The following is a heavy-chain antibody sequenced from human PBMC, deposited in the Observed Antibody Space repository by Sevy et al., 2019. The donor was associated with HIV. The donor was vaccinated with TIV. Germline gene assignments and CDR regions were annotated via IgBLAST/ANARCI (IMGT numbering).Heavy chain of an antibody. J-gene: IGHJ4*02. D-gene: IGHD2-15*01. CDR3: VMEGARDSNIGYCFGENCLDGWCEM. V-gene: IGHV3-30*09. CDR1: EFTFSDYV. CDR2: ITHDGMNE. Sequence: GGSLRLSCTASEFTFSDYVMHWVRQTPGKGLEWVAIITHDGMNEDYAESAKCRFVICRVKSRNSLYLQMNRLRPDDTAVDFWVMEGARDSNIGYCFGENCLDGWCEMWGQGVLVTVSS.